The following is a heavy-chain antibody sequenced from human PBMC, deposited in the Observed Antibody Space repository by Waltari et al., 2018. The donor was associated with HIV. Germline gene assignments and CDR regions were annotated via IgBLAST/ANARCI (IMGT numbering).Heavy chain of an antibody. CDR1: GYTLSHNA. D-gene: IGHD3-10*01. Sequence: QVQIVQSGAVLKRPGPSVKVSCKASGYTLSHNAMHWVRQVAGQRVEWRGWMDNGGGKTKSSQTLQGRGTSTRGTSATTASRELSNLTSDDTGTYCCAREGAYGLDAFDLWGHGTSVTVS. CDR2: MDNGGGKT. J-gene: IGHJ3*01. V-gene: IGHV1-3*04. CDR3: AREGAYGLDAFDL.